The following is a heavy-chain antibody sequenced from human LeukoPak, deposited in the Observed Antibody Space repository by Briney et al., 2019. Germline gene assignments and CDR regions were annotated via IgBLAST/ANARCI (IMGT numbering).Heavy chain of an antibody. V-gene: IGHV4-34*01. CDR2: VNHSGYT. CDR1: GTSFSSYY. Sequence: SETLSLTCAVYGTSFSSYYWSWIRQPPGKGLEWIGEVNHSGYTNDNPSLKSRVTISVDTSKNQFSLRLRSVTAADTGVYFCARMTTGHDFWGQGTLVTVSS. D-gene: IGHD4-17*01. J-gene: IGHJ4*02. CDR3: ARMTTGHDF.